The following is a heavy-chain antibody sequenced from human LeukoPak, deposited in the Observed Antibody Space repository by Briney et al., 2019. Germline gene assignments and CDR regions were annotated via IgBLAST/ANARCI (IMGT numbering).Heavy chain of an antibody. CDR3: ARDIYYYDSSGRTHYYGMDV. Sequence: GGSLRLSCAASGFTFSSYSMNWVRQAPGKGLEWVSCISSSSNYIYYADSVKGRFTISRDNAKNSLYLRMNSLRAEDTAVYYCARDIYYYDSSGRTHYYGMDVWGQGTTVTVSS. V-gene: IGHV3-21*01. CDR2: ISSSSNYI. CDR1: GFTFSSYS. D-gene: IGHD3-22*01. J-gene: IGHJ6*02.